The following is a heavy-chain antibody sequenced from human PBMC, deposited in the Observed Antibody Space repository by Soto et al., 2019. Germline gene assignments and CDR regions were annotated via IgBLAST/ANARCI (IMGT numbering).Heavy chain of an antibody. CDR2: IYYGGSA. CDR1: GGSISTYC. D-gene: IGHD2-8*01. Sequence: SETLSLTCTVSGGSISTYCWSWIRQPPGKGLEWIGYIYYGGSADYNPSLKSRVTISVDTSKKQFSLKLSSVTAADTAVYYCARGGHCANGVCSALDYWGQGTLVTVSS. V-gene: IGHV4-59*08. CDR3: ARGGHCANGVCSALDY. J-gene: IGHJ4*02.